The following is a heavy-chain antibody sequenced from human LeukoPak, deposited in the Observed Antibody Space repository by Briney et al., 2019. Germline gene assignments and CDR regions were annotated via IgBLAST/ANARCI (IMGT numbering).Heavy chain of an antibody. CDR1: GFTFSSYA. Sequence: PGGSLRLSCAASGFTFSSYAMSWVRQAPGKGLEWVSAISGSGGSTYYADSVKGRFTISRDNAKNTLYLQMNSLRAEDTAVYYCAKGGYCSSTSCYGAVTWFDPWGQGTLVTVPS. CDR2: ISGSGGST. J-gene: IGHJ5*02. V-gene: IGHV3-23*01. CDR3: AKGGYCSSTSCYGAVTWFDP. D-gene: IGHD2-2*01.